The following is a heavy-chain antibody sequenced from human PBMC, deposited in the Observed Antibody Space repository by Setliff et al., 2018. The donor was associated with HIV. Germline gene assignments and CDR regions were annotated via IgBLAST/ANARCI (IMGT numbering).Heavy chain of an antibody. D-gene: IGHD6-13*01. V-gene: IGHV4-38-2*01. CDR2: MYHSGTA. CDR3: ARHKDPPGSRWIFYYYYMDL. CDR1: GYSISSGYY. J-gene: IGHJ6*03. Sequence: SETLSLTCAVSGYSISSGYYWGWIRQPPGKGLEWIGSMYHSGTAFHNPSLKSRVTISVDTSKNQVSLRLSSVTAADTGVYYCARHKDPPGSRWIFYYYYMDLWGGGTTVTVSS.